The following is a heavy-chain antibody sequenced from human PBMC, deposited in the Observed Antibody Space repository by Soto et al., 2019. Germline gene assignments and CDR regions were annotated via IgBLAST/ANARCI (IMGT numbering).Heavy chain of an antibody. J-gene: IGHJ4*02. D-gene: IGHD6-13*01. Sequence: KSSETLSLTCTVSGGSISSYYWSWLRQAAGKGLEWIWRIYTSGSTNYNPSLKSRVTMSVDTSKKQFSMKLSSETAADTAVYYCARGNHPRRAAPATGYDYWGQGTLVTVSS. CDR3: ARGNHPRRAAPATGYDY. CDR2: IYTSGST. CDR1: GGSISSYY. V-gene: IGHV4-4*07.